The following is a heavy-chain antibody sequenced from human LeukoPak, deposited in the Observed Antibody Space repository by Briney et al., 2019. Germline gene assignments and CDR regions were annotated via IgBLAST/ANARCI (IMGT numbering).Heavy chain of an antibody. J-gene: IGHJ6*03. CDR1: GFTFSSYW. CDR3: ARARGYSYGYVIYHYYYMDV. V-gene: IGHV3-7*01. D-gene: IGHD5-18*01. CDR2: IKQDGSEK. Sequence: GGSLRLSCAASGFTFSSYWMSWVRQAPGKGLEWVANIKQDGSEKYYVDSVKGRFTISRDNAKNSLYLQMNSLRAEDTAVYYCARARGYSYGYVIYHYYYMDVWGKGTTVTISS.